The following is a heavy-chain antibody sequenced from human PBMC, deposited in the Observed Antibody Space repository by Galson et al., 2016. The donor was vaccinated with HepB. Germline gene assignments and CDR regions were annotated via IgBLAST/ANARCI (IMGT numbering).Heavy chain of an antibody. CDR2: ISAYNGYT. CDR1: GYTFTDYG. V-gene: IGHV1-18*04. J-gene: IGHJ4*02. Sequence: SVKVSCKASGYTFTDYGISWVRQAPGQGLEWMGWISAYNGYTHYAQNLQGRVTMTTDASTTTAYMELRSLRSDDTAVYYCAITHKSCYDTSGYYGGDYWGQGTLVTVSS. CDR3: AITHKSCYDTSGYYGGDY. D-gene: IGHD3-22*01.